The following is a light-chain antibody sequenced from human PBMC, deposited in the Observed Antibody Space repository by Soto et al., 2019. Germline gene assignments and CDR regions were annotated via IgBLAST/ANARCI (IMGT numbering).Light chain of an antibody. Sequence: EIVLTHSPGTLSLSPGERATLSCRASQSVSSSYLAWYQQKPGQAPRLLIYGANYRATGISDRFSGGGSGTDVTLPISRLESDDFAVYYCQQYGTSPWTFGQGTKVDIK. CDR1: QSVSSSY. CDR3: QQYGTSPWT. J-gene: IGKJ1*01. CDR2: GAN. V-gene: IGKV3-20*01.